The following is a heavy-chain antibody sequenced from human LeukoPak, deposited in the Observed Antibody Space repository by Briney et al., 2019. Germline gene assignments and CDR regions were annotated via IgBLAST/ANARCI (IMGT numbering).Heavy chain of an antibody. D-gene: IGHD3-9*01. CDR3: ARGASFKEVLRYFDWLLRYDAFDI. Sequence: SETLSLTCAVYGGSFSGYYWSWIRQPPGKGLEWIGEINHSGSTNYNPSLKSRVTISVDTSKNQFSLKLSSVTAADTAVYYCARGASFKEVLRYFDWLLRYDAFDIWGQGTMVTVSS. CDR1: GGSFSGYY. V-gene: IGHV4-34*01. J-gene: IGHJ3*02. CDR2: INHSGST.